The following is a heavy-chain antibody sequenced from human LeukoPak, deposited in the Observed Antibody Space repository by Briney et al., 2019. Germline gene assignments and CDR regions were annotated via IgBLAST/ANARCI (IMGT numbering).Heavy chain of an antibody. CDR3: ARDLGE. Sequence: PGGSLRLSCAASGFTFSTYRMNWVRQAPGKGLEWVASISGSSNTIYYADSVKGRFTISRDNAKNSLYLQMNSLRVEDTAVYYCARDLGEWGQGTLVTVSS. D-gene: IGHD3-10*01. J-gene: IGHJ4*02. CDR2: ISGSSNTI. CDR1: GFTFSTYR. V-gene: IGHV3-48*04.